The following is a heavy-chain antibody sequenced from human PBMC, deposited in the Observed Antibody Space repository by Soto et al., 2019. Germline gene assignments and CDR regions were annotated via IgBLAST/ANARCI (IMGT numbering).Heavy chain of an antibody. CDR1: GYTFTSYY. J-gene: IGHJ4*02. Sequence: ASVKVSCKASGYTFTSYYMNWVRQAPGQGLEWLGIINPSGGYTTYAQRFQGRVTMTRNTSISTAYMELSSLRSEDTAVYYCARTLYGDNVDYWGQGTLVPVSS. CDR2: INPSGGYT. CDR3: ARTLYGDNVDY. V-gene: IGHV1-46*01. D-gene: IGHD4-17*01.